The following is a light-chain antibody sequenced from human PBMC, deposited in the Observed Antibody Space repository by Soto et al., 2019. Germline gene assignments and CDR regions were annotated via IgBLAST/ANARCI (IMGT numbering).Light chain of an antibody. CDR1: QSISNY. J-gene: IGKJ1*01. CDR3: QQSYSSPPT. V-gene: IGKV1-39*01. Sequence: DIQMTQSPSSLSASVGDRVTIACRASQSISNYLNWYRQKPGKAPKLLVYAASSLQSGVPSRFSGSGSGTDFTLTISSLQPEDFATYYCQQSYSSPPTFGQGTKLEIK. CDR2: AAS.